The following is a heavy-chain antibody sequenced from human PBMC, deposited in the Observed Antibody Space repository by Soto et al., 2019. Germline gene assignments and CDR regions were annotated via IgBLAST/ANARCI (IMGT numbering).Heavy chain of an antibody. D-gene: IGHD6-19*01. CDR1: GGSISRYY. CDR3: ARVPAVASTIPSLWFDP. CDR2: IHYSGST. J-gene: IGHJ5*02. Sequence: PSETLSLTCNVSGGSISRYYWSWIRQPPGKGLEWIGYIHYSGSTKYNPSLKSRVTISVDTSKTQYSLKLTSVTAADTAVDVYARVPAVASTIPSLWFDPWGQGTLVTVSS. V-gene: IGHV4-59*01.